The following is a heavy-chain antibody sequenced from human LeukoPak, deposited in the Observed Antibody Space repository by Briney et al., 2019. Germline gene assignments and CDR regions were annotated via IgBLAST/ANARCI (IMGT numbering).Heavy chain of an antibody. V-gene: IGHV3-23*01. CDR2: ISDSGGST. Sequence: GGSLRLSCAVSGITLSNYGMSWVRQAPGKGLEWVAGISDSGGSTNYADSVKGGFTISRENGKKTVYVKMKSQRGEDTAVYFCAKRGVVIRVILVGFHKEAYYFDSWGQGALVTVSS. J-gene: IGHJ4*02. D-gene: IGHD3-22*01. CDR3: AKRGVVIRVILVGFHKEAYYFDS. CDR1: GITLSNYG.